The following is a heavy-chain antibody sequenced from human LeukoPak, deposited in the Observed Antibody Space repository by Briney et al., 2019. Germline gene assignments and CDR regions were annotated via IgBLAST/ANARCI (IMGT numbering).Heavy chain of an antibody. D-gene: IGHD3-22*01. CDR2: IYHSGTT. CDR1: GYSITSSSW. Sequence: SETLSLTCAVSGYSITSSSWWGWIRQPPGKGLEWIGYIYHSGTTYYNPSLKSRVTISVDTSKNQFSLKLSSVTAADTAVYYCARDKDYYDSSGYNTDAFDIWGQGTMVTVSS. J-gene: IGHJ3*02. V-gene: IGHV4-28*03. CDR3: ARDKDYYDSSGYNTDAFDI.